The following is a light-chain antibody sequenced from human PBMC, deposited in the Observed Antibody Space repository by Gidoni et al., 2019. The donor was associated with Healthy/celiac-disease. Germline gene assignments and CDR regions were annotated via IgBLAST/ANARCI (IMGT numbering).Light chain of an antibody. CDR2: GAS. CDR3: QQYNNWPLT. J-gene: IGKJ4*01. Sequence: DIVMTQYPATLSVSPGERATLSCRANQSVSSYLAWYQQKPGQAPRLLIYGASIRATGIPARFSGSGSGTEFTLTISSLQSEDFAVYYCQQYNNWPLTFGGGTKVEIK. V-gene: IGKV3-15*01. CDR1: QSVSSY.